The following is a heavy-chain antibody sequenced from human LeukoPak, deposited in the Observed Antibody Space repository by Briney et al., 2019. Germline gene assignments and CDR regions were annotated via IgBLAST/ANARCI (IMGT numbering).Heavy chain of an antibody. J-gene: IGHJ4*02. D-gene: IGHD6-13*01. CDR3: ASIAAAGYYFDY. CDR1: GGSFSDYY. V-gene: IGHV4-30-4*01. CDR2: IYYSGST. Sequence: SETLSLTCAVYGGSFSDYYWSWIRQPPGKGLEWIGYIYYSGSTYYNPSLKSRVTISVDTSKNQFSLKLSSVTAADTAVYYCASIAAAGYYFDYWGQGTLVTVSS.